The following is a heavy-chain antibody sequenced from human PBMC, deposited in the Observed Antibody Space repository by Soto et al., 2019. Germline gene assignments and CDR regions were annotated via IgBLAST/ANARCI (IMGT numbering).Heavy chain of an antibody. V-gene: IGHV4-39*01. CDR3: ARGRRKVNTYYYDSIDY. Sequence: PSETLSLTCAVSGGSISGSYYYWGWLRQSPGKGPEWIGSVFYTGFTSYNPSLESRVSVSVDTSKNQFSLKLSSVTAADTAVYYCARGRRKVNTYYYDSIDYWGQGTLVTVSS. J-gene: IGHJ4*02. D-gene: IGHD3-22*01. CDR2: VFYTGFT. CDR1: GGSISGSYYY.